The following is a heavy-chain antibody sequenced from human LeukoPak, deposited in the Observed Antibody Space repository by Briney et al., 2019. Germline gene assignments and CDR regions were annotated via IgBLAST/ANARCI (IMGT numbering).Heavy chain of an antibody. D-gene: IGHD6-13*01. CDR1: GYTFTGYY. Sequence: GASVKVSCKASGYTFTGYYMHWVRQAPGQGLEWMGWINPNSGGTNYAQKFQGRVTMTRDTSISTAYMELSRLRSDDTAVYYCARVARGAAAGSDYWGQGTLVTVSS. CDR3: ARVARGAAAGSDY. V-gene: IGHV1-2*02. J-gene: IGHJ4*02. CDR2: INPNSGGT.